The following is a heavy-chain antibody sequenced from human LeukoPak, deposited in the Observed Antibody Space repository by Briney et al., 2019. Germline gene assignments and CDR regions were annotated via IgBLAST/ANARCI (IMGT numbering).Heavy chain of an antibody. CDR2: IYTSGST. D-gene: IGHD3-3*01. Sequence: SETLSLTCTVSGGSISSGSYYWSWIRQPAGKGLEWIGRIYTSGSTNYNPSLKSRVTISVDTSKNQFSLKLSSVTAADTAVYYCARGVGRFSQNWFDPWGQGTLVTVSS. V-gene: IGHV4-61*02. CDR1: GGSISSGSYY. CDR3: ARGVGRFSQNWFDP. J-gene: IGHJ5*02.